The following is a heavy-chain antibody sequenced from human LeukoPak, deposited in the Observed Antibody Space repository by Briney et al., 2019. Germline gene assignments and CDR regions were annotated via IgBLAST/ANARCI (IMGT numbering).Heavy chain of an antibody. CDR3: ARRMNTSGWLDH. J-gene: IGHJ5*02. D-gene: IGHD6-19*01. CDR2: IYYSGST. CDR1: GGSISSYY. Sequence: SETLSLTCTVSGGSISSYYWRWIREPPGKGLEWIGYIYYSGSTNYNPSLMSRLTISVDKSKNQFSLRLSSVTAADTAVYYCARRMNTSGWLDHWGQGTLVTVSS. V-gene: IGHV4-59*08.